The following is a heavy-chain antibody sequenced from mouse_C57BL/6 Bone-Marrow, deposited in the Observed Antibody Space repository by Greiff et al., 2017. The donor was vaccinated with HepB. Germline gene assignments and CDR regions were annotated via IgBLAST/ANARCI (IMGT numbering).Heavy chain of an antibody. CDR1: GFTFSSYA. CDR3: ARDYDYDDAMDY. V-gene: IGHV5-4*01. J-gene: IGHJ4*01. D-gene: IGHD2-4*01. Sequence: EVMLVESGGGLVKPGGSLKLSCAASGFTFSSYAMSWVRQTPEKRLEWVATISDGGSYTYYPDNVKGRFTISRDKAKNNLYLQMSHLKSEDTAMYYCARDYDYDDAMDYWGQGTSVTVSS. CDR2: ISDGGSYT.